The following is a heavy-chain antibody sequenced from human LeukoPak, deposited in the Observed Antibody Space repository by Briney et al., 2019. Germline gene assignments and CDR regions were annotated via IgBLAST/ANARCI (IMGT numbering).Heavy chain of an antibody. D-gene: IGHD5-12*01. V-gene: IGHV1-2*02. Sequence: ASVKVSCKASGYTFTGYYMHWVRQAPGQGLEWMGWINPNSGGTNYAQKFQVRVTMTSDTSISTAYMELSRLRSDDTAVYYCARGTRGLRLFDYWGQGTLVTVSS. J-gene: IGHJ4*02. CDR3: ARGTRGLRLFDY. CDR2: INPNSGGT. CDR1: GYTFTGYY.